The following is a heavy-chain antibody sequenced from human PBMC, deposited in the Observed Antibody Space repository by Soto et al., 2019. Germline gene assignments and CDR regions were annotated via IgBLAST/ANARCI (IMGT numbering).Heavy chain of an antibody. CDR2: SDGSGGIT. V-gene: IGHV3-23*01. CDR1: GFTFGTTD. Sequence: QLLQSGGGLVQPGGSLTLSCAASGFTFGTTDMSWVRQAPGEGLEWVSTSDGSGGITYYADSVKGRFTISRDNSRNTVYLQMNSLRGDDTALYYCVKNSGWFKTWGQGALVTVSS. J-gene: IGHJ5*02. D-gene: IGHD3-10*01. CDR3: VKNSGWFKT.